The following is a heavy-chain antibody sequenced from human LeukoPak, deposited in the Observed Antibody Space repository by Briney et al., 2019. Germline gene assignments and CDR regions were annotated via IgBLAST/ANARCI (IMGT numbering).Heavy chain of an antibody. V-gene: IGHV3-49*03. Sequence: QPGGSLRLSCEGPGFNFGDYGVGWFPQAPGKGLQWVTSIRSNTYGGSTEYVPSVKGKFTISRDDSNSIAYLQMNSLKAEDTAIYYCARVSRGGITASWFDPWGQGTLVTVSS. CDR3: ARVSRGGITASWFDP. J-gene: IGHJ5*02. D-gene: IGHD6-13*01. CDR2: IRSNTYGGST. CDR1: GFNFGDYG.